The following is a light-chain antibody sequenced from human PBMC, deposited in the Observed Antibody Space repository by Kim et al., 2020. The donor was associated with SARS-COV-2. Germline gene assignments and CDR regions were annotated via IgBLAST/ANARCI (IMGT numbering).Light chain of an antibody. CDR3: QAWDSSTEV. CDR1: KLGDKY. Sequence: EAPGQTASITCSGDKLGDKYACWYQQKPGQSPVLVIYQDSKRPSGIPERFSGSNSGNTATLTISGTQAMDEADYYCQAWDSSTEVFGGGTQLTVL. J-gene: IGLJ2*01. V-gene: IGLV3-1*01. CDR2: QDS.